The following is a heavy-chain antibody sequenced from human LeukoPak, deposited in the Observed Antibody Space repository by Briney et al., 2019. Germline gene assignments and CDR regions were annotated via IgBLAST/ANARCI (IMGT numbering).Heavy chain of an antibody. CDR1: GDSFSSGGY. J-gene: IGHJ5*02. CDR3: ARARTQYSDGSGLNWFDP. V-gene: IGHV4-31*03. Sequence: SQTLSLTCTVSGDSFSSGGYSWIRQLPGRGLEWIGYVFSSGKTYYKTSLKGRVTISLDMSKNQFSLRLSSVTAADTAVYYCARARTQYSDGSGLNWFDPWGQGTLVTVSS. CDR2: VFSSGKT. D-gene: IGHD3-22*01.